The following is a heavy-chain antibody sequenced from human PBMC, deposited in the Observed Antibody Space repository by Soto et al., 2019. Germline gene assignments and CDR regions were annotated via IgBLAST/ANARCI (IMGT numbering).Heavy chain of an antibody. J-gene: IGHJ1*01. D-gene: IGHD6-19*01. CDR3: ARPHNYSSAYFAND. V-gene: IGHV5-10-1*01. Sequence: EVQLVQSGAEVKKPGESLRISCKGSGYTCTNYWINWVLQMPGKGLEWMGRIDPGDSYTNYSPSIQGHVTISVDKSISTAYLPWSSLKASDTAIYYCARPHNYSSAYFANDGGQGTLVTVSS. CDR1: GYTCTNYW. CDR2: IDPGDSYT.